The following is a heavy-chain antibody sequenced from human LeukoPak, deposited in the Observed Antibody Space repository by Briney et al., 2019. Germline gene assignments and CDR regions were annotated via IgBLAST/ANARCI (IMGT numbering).Heavy chain of an antibody. CDR2: INHSGST. Sequence: SETLSLTCAVYGGSFSGYYWSWIRQPPGKGLDWIGEINHSGSTNYNPSLKSRVTISVDTSKNQFSLKLSSVTAADTAVYYCARLKRPSRGSYIYYYYMDVWGKGTKVTVSS. V-gene: IGHV4-34*01. CDR3: ARLKRPSRGSYIYYYYMDV. D-gene: IGHD3-16*01. CDR1: GGSFSGYY. J-gene: IGHJ6*03.